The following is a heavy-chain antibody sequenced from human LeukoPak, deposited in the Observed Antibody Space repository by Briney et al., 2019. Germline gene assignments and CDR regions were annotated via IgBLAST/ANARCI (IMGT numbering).Heavy chain of an antibody. D-gene: IGHD3-10*01. CDR1: GFTFSTYT. J-gene: IGHJ3*02. Sequence: PGGSLRLSCAASGFTFSTYTMNWVRQAPGKGLEWVSSISSRSSDIYYADSGKGRFTISRDNAKNSLYLQMNSLRAEDTAVYYCAREGVDAFDIWGQGTMVTVSS. CDR2: ISSRSSDI. V-gene: IGHV3-21*01. CDR3: AREGVDAFDI.